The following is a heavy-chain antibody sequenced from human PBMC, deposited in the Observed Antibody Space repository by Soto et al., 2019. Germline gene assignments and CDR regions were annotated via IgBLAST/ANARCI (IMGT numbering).Heavy chain of an antibody. Sequence: QLQLQESGPGLVKPSETLSLTCTVSGGSISSSSYYWGWIRQPPGKGLEWIGSIYYSGSTYYNPSLKSRVTISVDTSKNQFSLKLSSVTAADTAVYYCARAIAAAPFDYWGQGTLVTVSS. V-gene: IGHV4-39*01. CDR2: IYYSGST. CDR3: ARAIAAAPFDY. D-gene: IGHD6-13*01. CDR1: GGSISSSSYY. J-gene: IGHJ4*02.